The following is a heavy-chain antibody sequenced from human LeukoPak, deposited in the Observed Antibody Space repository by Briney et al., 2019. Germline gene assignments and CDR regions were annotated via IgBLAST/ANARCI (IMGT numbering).Heavy chain of an antibody. D-gene: IGHD2-15*01. Sequence: ASVKVSCKASGGTFSSYAISWVRQAPGQGLEWMGRIIPILGIANYAQKFQGRVTITADKSTGTAYMELSSLRSEDTAVYYCARDNRYCSGGSCYGDYYYGMDVWGQGTTVTVSS. J-gene: IGHJ6*02. CDR3: ARDNRYCSGGSCYGDYYYGMDV. CDR2: IIPILGIA. CDR1: GGTFSSYA. V-gene: IGHV1-69*04.